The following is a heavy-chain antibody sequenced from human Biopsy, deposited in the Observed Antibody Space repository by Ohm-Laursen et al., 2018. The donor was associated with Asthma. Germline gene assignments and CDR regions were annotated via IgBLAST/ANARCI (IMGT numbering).Heavy chain of an antibody. D-gene: IGHD5-24*01. CDR2: IYHSGST. CDR1: GGSLSSGGYS. J-gene: IGHJ4*02. CDR3: ARVKDGYNFDY. Sequence: LSLTCAVPGGSLSSGGYSWSWIRQPSGKGLEWIGYIYHSGSTYYNQSLKRRVPISVDRSKNQFSLKLSSVTAADTAVYYCARVKDGYNFDYWGQGTLVTVSS. V-gene: IGHV4-30-2*01.